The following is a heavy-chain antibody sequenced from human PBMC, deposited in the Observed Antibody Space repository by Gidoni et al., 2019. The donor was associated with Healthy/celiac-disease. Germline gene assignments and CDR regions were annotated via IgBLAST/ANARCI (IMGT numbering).Heavy chain of an antibody. V-gene: IGHV4-39*01. CDR1: GCSISSSSYY. CDR2: IYYSGST. D-gene: IGHD2-15*01. J-gene: IGHJ4*02. Sequence: QLQLQESGPGLVKPSETLSLTCTVSGCSISSSSYYWGWIRQPPGKGLEWIGSIYYSGSTYYNPSLKSRVTISVDTSKNQFSLKLSSVTAADTAVYYCARRYNRGYCSGGSCHFGYWGQGTLVTVSS. CDR3: ARRYNRGYCSGGSCHFGY.